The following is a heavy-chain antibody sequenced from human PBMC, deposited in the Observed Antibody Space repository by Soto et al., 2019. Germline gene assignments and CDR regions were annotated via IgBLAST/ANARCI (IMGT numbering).Heavy chain of an antibody. CDR2: INPKSGGT. V-gene: IGHV1-2*02. Sequence: ASVKVSCKASGYTFTDCYIHWVRQAPGQGLEWMGWINPKSGGTNIAQRVKGRVNMTRDMSISTVYMEMNRLKSDDTAVYYCVRDGLVSSARYYFDYWGQGTLVTVSS. J-gene: IGHJ4*02. CDR1: GYTFTDCY. D-gene: IGHD6-13*01. CDR3: VRDGLVSSARYYFDY.